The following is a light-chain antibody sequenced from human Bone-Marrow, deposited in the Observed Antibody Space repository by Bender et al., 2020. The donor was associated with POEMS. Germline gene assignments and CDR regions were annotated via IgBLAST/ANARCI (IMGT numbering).Light chain of an antibody. CDR2: EVT. CDR1: SSDVGGYNY. V-gene: IGLV2-8*01. CDR3: SSYAGSYIWV. J-gene: IGLJ3*02. Sequence: QSALTQPPSASGSPGQSVTISCTGTSSDVGGYNYVSWYQQYPGKVPKLMIYEVTKRPSGVPDRFSGFKSGNTASLTVSGLQTEDEADYYCSSYAGSYIWVFGGGTKLTVL.